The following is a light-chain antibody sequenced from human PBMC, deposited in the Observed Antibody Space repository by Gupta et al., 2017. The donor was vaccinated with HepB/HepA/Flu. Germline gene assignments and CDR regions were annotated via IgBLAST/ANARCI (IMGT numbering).Light chain of an antibody. V-gene: IGKV1-39*01. CDR3: QQSSSTSLT. J-gene: IGKJ5*01. CDR2: GAF. Sequence: DIHMTQSPSSLSASVGARITITCRASQNIFNYLNWYQQKPGKAPKVLIYGAFNLQSGVPSRVSGSGSGTDFTLTISSLQPEYFATYYCQQSSSTSLTFGQGTRLEI. CDR1: QNIFNY.